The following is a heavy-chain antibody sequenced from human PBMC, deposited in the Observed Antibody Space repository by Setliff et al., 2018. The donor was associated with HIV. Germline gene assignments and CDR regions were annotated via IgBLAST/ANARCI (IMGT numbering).Heavy chain of an antibody. J-gene: IGHJ4*02. CDR3: ARAVASRNIRGEYSFDY. CDR2: ISAYNGNT. D-gene: IGHD3-16*01. Sequence: GASVKVSCKASGYTFTSYGISWVRQAPGQGLEWMGWISAYNGNTDYAQKLQGRVTLTTDTSTSTAYMELSSLRSEDTAVYYCARAVASRNIRGEYSFDYWGQGTLVTVSS. CDR1: GYTFTSYG. V-gene: IGHV1-18*01.